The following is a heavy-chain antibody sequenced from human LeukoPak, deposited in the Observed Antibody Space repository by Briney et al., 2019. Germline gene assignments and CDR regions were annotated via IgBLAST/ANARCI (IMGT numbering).Heavy chain of an antibody. J-gene: IGHJ6*02. D-gene: IGHD3/OR15-3a*01. CDR2: ISYDGSNK. Sequence: GGSLRLSCAASGFTFSSYAMHWVRQAPGKGLEWVAVISYDGSNKYYADSVKGRFTISRDNSKNTLYLQMNSLRAEDTAVYYCVRDVAENFLTGYNYGMDVWGQGTTVTVSS. CDR1: GFTFSSYA. V-gene: IGHV3-30-3*01. CDR3: VRDVAENFLTGYNYGMDV.